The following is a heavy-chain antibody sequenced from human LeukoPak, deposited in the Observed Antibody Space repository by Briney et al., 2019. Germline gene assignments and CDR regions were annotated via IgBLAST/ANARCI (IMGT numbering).Heavy chain of an antibody. D-gene: IGHD5-24*01. CDR3: ARVGRGSNSWFDP. Sequence: PSETLSLTCTVSGGSISSYYWSWIRQPPGKGLEWIGYIYYSGSTNYNPSLKSRVTISVDTSKNQFSLKLSSVTAADTAVYYCARVGRGSNSWFDPWGQGTLVTVSS. V-gene: IGHV4-59*01. CDR2: IYYSGST. CDR1: GGSISSYY. J-gene: IGHJ5*02.